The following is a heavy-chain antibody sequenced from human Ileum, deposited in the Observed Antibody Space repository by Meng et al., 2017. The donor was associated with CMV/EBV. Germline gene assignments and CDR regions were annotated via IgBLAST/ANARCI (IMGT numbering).Heavy chain of an antibody. D-gene: IGHD6-6*01. CDR2: IRYDGSNK. CDR3: ARVGQLAGDFDY. V-gene: IGHV3-30*02. Sequence: GESLKISCAASGFTFSSYGMHWVRQAPGKGLEWVAFIRYDGSNKYYADSVKGRFTISRDNSKNTLYLQMNSLRAEDTAVYYCARVGQLAGDFDYWGQGTLVTVSS. J-gene: IGHJ4*02. CDR1: GFTFSSYG.